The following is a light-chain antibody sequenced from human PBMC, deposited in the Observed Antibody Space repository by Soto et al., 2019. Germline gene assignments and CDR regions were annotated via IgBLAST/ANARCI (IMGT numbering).Light chain of an antibody. CDR2: ANS. V-gene: IGLV1-40*01. Sequence: QSVLTQPPSVSGAPGQRVTISCTGSSSNIGAGYTVHWYKQLPGTAPKVVVYANSNRPSGVPDRFSGSKSGTSASLAITGLQAEDEADYYCCSYGGFSTFVIFGGGTKLTVL. CDR1: SSNIGAGYT. CDR3: CSYGGFSTFVI. J-gene: IGLJ2*01.